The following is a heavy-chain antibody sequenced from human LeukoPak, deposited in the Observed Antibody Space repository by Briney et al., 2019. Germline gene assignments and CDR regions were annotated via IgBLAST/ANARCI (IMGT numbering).Heavy chain of an antibody. V-gene: IGHV4-39*01. J-gene: IGHJ4*02. D-gene: IGHD1-1*01. CDR3: ARQRVEGEFDY. CDR1: GGSISTTNYY. Sequence: SETLSLTCTVSGGSISTTNYYWGWIRQPPGKGLEWIANIFYTGGTYYNPSLESRVTISVDTSKNQFSLKLSSVTAADTAVYYCARQRVEGEFDYWGQGTLVTVSS. CDR2: IFYTGGT.